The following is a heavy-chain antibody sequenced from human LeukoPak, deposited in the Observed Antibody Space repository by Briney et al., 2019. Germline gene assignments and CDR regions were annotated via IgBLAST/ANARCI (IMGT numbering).Heavy chain of an antibody. CDR2: MYYSCST. CDR1: GGSISSGDYY. D-gene: IGHD3-22*01. J-gene: IGHJ5*02. V-gene: IGHV4-30-4*01. CDR3: ARPYYYDSRIDP. Sequence: NSSETLSLTCTVSGGSISSGDYYWSWIRQPPGKGLEWIGYMYYSCSTYYNPSLKSRATISVDTTKNQFSLKLTSVTAADTAVYYCARPYYYDSRIDPWGQGTLVTVSS.